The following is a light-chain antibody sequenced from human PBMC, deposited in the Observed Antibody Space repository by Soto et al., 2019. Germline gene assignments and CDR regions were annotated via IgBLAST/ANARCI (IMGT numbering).Light chain of an antibody. V-gene: IGKV1-5*01. J-gene: IGKJ1*01. CDR2: DAS. Sequence: DIQITRSPSTQTAYVGARVTITFRASQSISSWLAWYQQKPGKAPKLLIYDASSLESGVPSRFSGSGSGTEFTLTISSLQPDDFATYYCQQYNSHWTFGQGTKVDIK. CDR3: QQYNSHWT. CDR1: QSISSW.